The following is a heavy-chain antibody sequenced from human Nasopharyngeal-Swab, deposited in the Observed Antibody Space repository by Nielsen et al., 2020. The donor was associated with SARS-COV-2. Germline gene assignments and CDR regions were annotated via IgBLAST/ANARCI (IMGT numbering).Heavy chain of an antibody. D-gene: IGHD4-17*01. V-gene: IGHV4-39*01. CDR3: ASHDYGDYGVVDY. CDR2: IYYSGST. Sequence: RQAPGKGLEWIGSIYYSGSTYYNPSLKSRVTISVDTSKNQFSLKLSSVIAADTAVYYCASHDYGDYGVVDYWGQGTLVTVSS. J-gene: IGHJ4*02.